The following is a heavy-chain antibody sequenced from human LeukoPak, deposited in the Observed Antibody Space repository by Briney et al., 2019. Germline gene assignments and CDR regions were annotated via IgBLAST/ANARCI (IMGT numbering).Heavy chain of an antibody. CDR3: ARAYGTVRGSYSFDY. CDR2: IYYSGST. V-gene: IGHV4-59*01. Sequence: SETLSLTCTVSGGSISSYYWSWIRQPPGKGLEWIGYIYYSGSTNYNPSLKSRVTISVDTSKNQFSLKLSSVTAADTAVYYCARAYGTVRGSYSFDYWGQGTLVTVSS. D-gene: IGHD1-26*01. J-gene: IGHJ4*02. CDR1: GGSISSYY.